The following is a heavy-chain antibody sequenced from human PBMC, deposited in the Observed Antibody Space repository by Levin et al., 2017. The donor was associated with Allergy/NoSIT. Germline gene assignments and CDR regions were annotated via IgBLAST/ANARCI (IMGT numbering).Heavy chain of an antibody. D-gene: IGHD7-27*01. J-gene: IGHJ5*02. V-gene: IGHV1-18*01. CDR1: GYTFTSYG. CDR3: AGGDNFPTGDWFDP. Sequence: GESLKISCKASGYTFTSYGISWVRQAPGQGLEWLGWISAYNGNTNYAQKLQGRVTMTTDTSTSTAYMERRSLRSDDTAVYYCAGGDNFPTGDWFDPWGQGTLVTVSS. CDR2: ISAYNGNT.